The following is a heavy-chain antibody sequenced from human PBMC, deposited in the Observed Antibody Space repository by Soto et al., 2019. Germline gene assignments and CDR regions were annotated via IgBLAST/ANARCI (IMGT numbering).Heavy chain of an antibody. V-gene: IGHV4-34*01. CDR2: INHSGST. J-gene: IGHJ6*02. CDR3: ARGGDGMDV. CDR1: GGSFSGYY. Sequence: SETLSLTCAVYGGSFSGYYWSWIRQPPGKGLEWIGEINHSGSTNYNPSLKSRVTISVDTSKNQFSLKLSSVTAADTAVYYCARGGDGMDVWGQGTTVTVSS. D-gene: IGHD3-10*01.